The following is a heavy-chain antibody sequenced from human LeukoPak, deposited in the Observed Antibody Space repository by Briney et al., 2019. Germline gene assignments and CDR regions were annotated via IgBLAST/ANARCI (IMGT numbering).Heavy chain of an antibody. D-gene: IGHD3-22*01. Sequence: PSETLSLTCTVSGGSISSYYWSWIRQPPGKGLEWIGYIYYSGSTNHNPSLKSRVTISVDTSKNQLSLKLSSVTAADTAVYYCARERETYYYDSSGYSVSYFDYWGQGTLVTVSS. V-gene: IGHV4-59*01. CDR2: IYYSGST. J-gene: IGHJ4*02. CDR3: ARERETYYYDSSGYSVSYFDY. CDR1: GGSISSYY.